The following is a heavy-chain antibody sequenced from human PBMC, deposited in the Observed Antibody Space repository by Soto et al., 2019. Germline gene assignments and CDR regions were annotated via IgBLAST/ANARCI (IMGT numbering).Heavy chain of an antibody. V-gene: IGHV3-11*06. CDR2: ISSSSSYT. CDR3: ARDQGYHRGATIRAADY. J-gene: IGHJ4*02. D-gene: IGHD5-12*01. Sequence: GGSLRLSCAASGFTFSDYYMSWIRQAPGKGLEWVSYISSSSSYTNYADSVKGRFTISRDNAKNSLYLQMNSLRAEDTAVYYCARDQGYHRGATIRAADYWGQGTLVTVSS. CDR1: GFTFSDYY.